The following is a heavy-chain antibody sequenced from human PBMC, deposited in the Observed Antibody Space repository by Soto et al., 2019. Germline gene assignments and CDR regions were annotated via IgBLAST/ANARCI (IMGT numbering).Heavy chain of an antibody. Sequence: QVQLVESGGGVVQPGRSLRLSCAASGFTFSSYGMHWVRQAPGKGLEWVAVISYDGSNKYYADSVKGRFTISRDNSKNTLYLQMNSLRAEDTAVYYGAKGEVVITPFVDYWGQGTLVTVSS. J-gene: IGHJ4*02. CDR2: ISYDGSNK. CDR3: AKGEVVITPFVDY. CDR1: GFTFSSYG. D-gene: IGHD3-22*01. V-gene: IGHV3-30*18.